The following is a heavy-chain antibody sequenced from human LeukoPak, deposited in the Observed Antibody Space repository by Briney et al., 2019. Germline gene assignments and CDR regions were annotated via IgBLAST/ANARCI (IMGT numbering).Heavy chain of an antibody. CDR3: ASASTVYDAFDI. J-gene: IGHJ3*02. V-gene: IGHV1-46*01. Sequence: ASVKVSCKASGYTFTSYYMHWVRQAPGQGLEWMGIINPSGGSTSYAQRFQGRVTMTRGTPTSTVYMELSGLRSEDTAVYYCASASTVYDAFDIWGQGTMVTVSS. D-gene: IGHD4-17*01. CDR1: GYTFTSYY. CDR2: INPSGGST.